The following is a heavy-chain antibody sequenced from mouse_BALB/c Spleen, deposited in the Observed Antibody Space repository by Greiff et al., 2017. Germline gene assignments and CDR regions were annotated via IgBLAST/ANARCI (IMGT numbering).Heavy chain of an antibody. J-gene: IGHJ4*01. CDR2: ISSGGSYT. D-gene: IGHD2-10*01. CDR1: GFTFSSYG. CDR3: ARDRESSYYGNEKAMDY. Sequence: EVQRVESGGDLVKPGGSLKLSCAASGFTFSSYGMSWVRQTPDKRLEWVATISSGGSYTYYPDSVKGRFTISRDNAKNTLYLQMSSLKSEDTAMYYCARDRESSYYGNEKAMDYWGQGTSVTVSS. V-gene: IGHV5-6*01.